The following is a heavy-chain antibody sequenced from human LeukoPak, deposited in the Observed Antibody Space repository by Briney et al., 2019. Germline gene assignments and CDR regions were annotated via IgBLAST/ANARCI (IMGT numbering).Heavy chain of an antibody. CDR3: ARDSVGSFSYLDY. CDR1: GFTFSSYS. V-gene: IGHV3-21*01. CDR2: ISSSSSYI. Sequence: GGSLRLSCAASGFTFSSYSMNWVRQAPGKGLEWVSSISSSSSYIYYADSVKGRFTISRDKAKNSLYLQMNSLRAEDTAVYYCARDSVGSFSYLDYWGQGTLVTVSS. J-gene: IGHJ4*02. D-gene: IGHD1-26*01.